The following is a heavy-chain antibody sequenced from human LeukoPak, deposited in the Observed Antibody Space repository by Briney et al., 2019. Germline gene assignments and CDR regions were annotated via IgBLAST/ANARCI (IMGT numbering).Heavy chain of an antibody. Sequence: GASVKVSCKASGGTFSSYAISWVRQAPGQGLEWMGGIIPIFGTANYAQKFRGRVTITADESTSTAYMELSSLRSEDTAVYYCARTGIQPFYGMDVWGQGTTVTVSS. D-gene: IGHD5-18*01. CDR2: IIPIFGTA. CDR3: ARTGIQPFYGMDV. CDR1: GGTFSSYA. J-gene: IGHJ6*02. V-gene: IGHV1-69*13.